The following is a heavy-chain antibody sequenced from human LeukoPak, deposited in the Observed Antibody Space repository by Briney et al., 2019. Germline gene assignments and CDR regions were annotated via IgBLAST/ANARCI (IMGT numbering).Heavy chain of an antibody. CDR3: ARLSITIFYPHYMDV. CDR2: INHSGSS. J-gene: IGHJ6*03. D-gene: IGHD3-9*01. Sequence: PSETLSLTCAVYGGSFSGYYWSWIRQPPGKGLEWIGEINHSGSSNYNPSLKSRVTISVDTSKNQFSLKLSSVTAADTAVYYCARLSITIFYPHYMDVWGKGTTATVSS. CDR1: GGSFSGYY. V-gene: IGHV4-34*01.